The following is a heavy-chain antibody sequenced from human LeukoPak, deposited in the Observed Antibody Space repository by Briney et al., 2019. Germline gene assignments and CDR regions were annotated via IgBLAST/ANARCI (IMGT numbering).Heavy chain of an antibody. CDR2: ISSSSSYI. J-gene: IGHJ6*02. CDR3: ARDHEAGSGWFYYYYGMDV. Sequence: PGGSLRLSCAASGFTFSSYSMNWVRQAPGKGLEWVSSISSSSSYIYYADSVKGRFTISRDNAKNSLYLQMNSPRAEDTAVYYCARDHEAGSGWFYYYYGMDVWGQGTTVTVSS. D-gene: IGHD6-19*01. CDR1: GFTFSSYS. V-gene: IGHV3-21*01.